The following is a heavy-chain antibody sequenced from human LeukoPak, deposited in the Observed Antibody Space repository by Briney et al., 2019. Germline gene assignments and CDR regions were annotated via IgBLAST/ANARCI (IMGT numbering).Heavy chain of an antibody. D-gene: IGHD3-10*01. Sequence: GGSLRLSCAASGFTFDDYAMHWVRQAPGKGLEWVSGISWNSGSIGYADSVEGRFTISRDNAKNSLYLQMNSLRAEDTALYYCAKDTAITMVRGSFDYWGQGTLVTVSS. J-gene: IGHJ4*02. CDR1: GFTFDDYA. CDR2: ISWNSGSI. V-gene: IGHV3-9*01. CDR3: AKDTAITMVRGSFDY.